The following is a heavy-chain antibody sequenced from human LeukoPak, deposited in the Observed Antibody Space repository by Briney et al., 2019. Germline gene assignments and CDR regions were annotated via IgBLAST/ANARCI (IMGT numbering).Heavy chain of an antibody. V-gene: IGHV1-46*03. CDR2: INSSGGST. CDR3: ARESRKKYGSGSPGWFDP. D-gene: IGHD3-10*01. CDR1: GYTFTSYY. J-gene: IGHJ5*02. Sequence: ASVKASCKASGYTFTSYYMHWVRQAPGQGLEWMGIINSSGGSTSYAQKFQGRVTMTRDTSTSTVYMELSSLRSEDTAVYYCARESRKKYGSGSPGWFDPWGQGTLVTVSS.